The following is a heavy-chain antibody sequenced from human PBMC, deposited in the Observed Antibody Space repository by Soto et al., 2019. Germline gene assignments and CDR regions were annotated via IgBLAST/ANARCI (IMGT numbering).Heavy chain of an antibody. V-gene: IGHV4-30-2*06. CDR1: GGSISSINNHFSNHY. Sequence: RSLTCTVSGGSISSINNHFSNHYCSWIRLSPGKGLELIGYIYHSGSTYYNPSLKRRVTISVDRSKNQFSLKLSSLTAADAAVYYCAVAATPGYDGMHARAQALTVSVS. D-gene: IGHD2-15*01. CDR2: IYHSGST. J-gene: IGHJ6*02. CDR3: AVAATPGYDGMHA.